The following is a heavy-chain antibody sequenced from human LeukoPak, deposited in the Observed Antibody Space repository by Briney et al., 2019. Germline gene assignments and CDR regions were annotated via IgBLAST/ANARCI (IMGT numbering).Heavy chain of an antibody. CDR3: ARYYYDSSGPNMMYYFDY. D-gene: IGHD3-22*01. CDR2: VYYRGNT. V-gene: IGHV4-39*07. Sequence: PSETLSLTCTVSGGSISSNSYYWGWIRQPPGRGLEWIGSVYYRGNTYYNPSLKSRVTIPVDTSKNHFSLKLSSVTAADTAVYYCARYYYDSSGPNMMYYFDYWGQGTLVTVSS. CDR1: GGSISSNSYY. J-gene: IGHJ4*02.